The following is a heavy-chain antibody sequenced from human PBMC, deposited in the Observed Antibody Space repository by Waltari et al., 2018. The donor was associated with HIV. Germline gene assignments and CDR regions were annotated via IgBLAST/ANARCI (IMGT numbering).Heavy chain of an antibody. J-gene: IGHJ6*03. V-gene: IGHV1-69*01. CDR1: GGTFSSYS. CDR2: IIPFSGTT. Sequence: QVQLVQSGAEVRKPGSSVKVSCKASGGTFSSYSVSWVRQAPGQGLEWMGGIIPFSGTTTYAQKFQGRVTITADESTRTAYMELSSLRSEDTAVYYCARGSYGYFYMGVWGKGTTVTVSS. D-gene: IGHD3-10*01. CDR3: ARGSYGYFYMGV.